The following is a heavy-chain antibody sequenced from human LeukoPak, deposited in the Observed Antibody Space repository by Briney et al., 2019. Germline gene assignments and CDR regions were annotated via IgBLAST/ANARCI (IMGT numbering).Heavy chain of an antibody. CDR1: GGSISSSSYY. Sequence: MPSETLSLTCTVPGGSISSSSYYWGWIRQPPGKGLEWIGSIYYSGGTYYNPSLKSRVTISVDTSKNQFSLKLSSVTAADTAVYYCAKQIAAAPHYIFDFWGQGTLVTVSS. CDR2: IYYSGGT. V-gene: IGHV4-39*01. D-gene: IGHD6-13*01. J-gene: IGHJ4*02. CDR3: AKQIAAAPHYIFDF.